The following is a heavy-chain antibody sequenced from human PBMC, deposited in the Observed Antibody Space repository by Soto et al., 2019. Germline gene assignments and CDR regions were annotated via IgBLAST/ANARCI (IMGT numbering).Heavy chain of an antibody. CDR2: MSHSGGT. V-gene: IGHV4-61*01. Sequence: SETLSLTCAVYGGFVSSGSYYWSWLRQPPGKGLEWIGEMSHSGGTHFNPSLKSRVTISVDTSKNQFSLNIYSMTAADTALYFCARVERGTVTTVVDAFDIWGPGTMVTVSS. CDR3: ARVERGTVTTVVDAFDI. J-gene: IGHJ3*02. CDR1: GGFVSSGSYY. D-gene: IGHD1-1*01.